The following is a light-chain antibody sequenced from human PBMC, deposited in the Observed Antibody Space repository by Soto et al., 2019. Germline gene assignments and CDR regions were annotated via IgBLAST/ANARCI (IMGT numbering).Light chain of an antibody. CDR3: QQYDYSQLT. Sequence: ETVLTQSPGTLSLSPGERATLSCRASQSVNNIYLAWYQQKPGQAPRLLIYGASTRTTAIPDRFSGSGYGTDFSLAIRRPEPEDFVVYYCQQYDYSQLTFGGGTQVETK. V-gene: IGKV3-20*01. J-gene: IGKJ4*02. CDR2: GAS. CDR1: QSVNNIY.